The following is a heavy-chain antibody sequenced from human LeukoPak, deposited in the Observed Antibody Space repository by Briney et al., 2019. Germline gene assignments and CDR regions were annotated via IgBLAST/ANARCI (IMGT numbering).Heavy chain of an antibody. CDR1: GFTLSNYW. V-gene: IGHV3-7*03. J-gene: IGHJ4*02. CDR3: ARNSGWFRFDY. Sequence: GGSLRLSCAASGFTLSNYWMDWVRQSPGKGLEWVANIKGDGSDKYYVDPVKGRFTISRDNAKNSLYLQMNSLRAEDTAVYYCARNSGWFRFDYWGQGTLVTVSS. D-gene: IGHD6-19*01. CDR2: IKGDGSDK.